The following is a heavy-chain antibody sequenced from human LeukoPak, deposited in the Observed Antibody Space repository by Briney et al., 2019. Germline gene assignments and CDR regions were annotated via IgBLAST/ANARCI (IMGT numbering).Heavy chain of an antibody. CDR3: AKDLAQWFGSSSYYYGMDV. V-gene: IGHV3-7*03. CDR2: IKPDGGHQ. J-gene: IGHJ6*02. D-gene: IGHD3-10*01. Sequence: GGSLRLSCAASGLAFSDYWMSWVRQAPGKGLEWVANIKPDGGHQNYVDSVKGRFTISRDNAKNSLYLQMNSLRAEDTAVYFCAKDLAQWFGSSSYYYGMDVWGQGTTVTVSS. CDR1: GLAFSDYW.